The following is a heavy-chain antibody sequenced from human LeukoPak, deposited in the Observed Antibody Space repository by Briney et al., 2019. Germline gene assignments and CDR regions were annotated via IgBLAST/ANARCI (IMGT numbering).Heavy chain of an antibody. CDR2: IYTSGST. CDR3: ARDLGQFGAARPVWFDP. J-gene: IGHJ5*02. Sequence: SETLSLTCTVSGGSISSYYWSWIQQPAGKGLEWIGRIYTSGSTNYNPSLKSRVTMSVDTSKNQFSLKLSSVTAADTAVYYCARDLGQFGAARPVWFDPWGQGTLVTVSS. D-gene: IGHD6-6*01. V-gene: IGHV4-4*07. CDR1: GGSISSYY.